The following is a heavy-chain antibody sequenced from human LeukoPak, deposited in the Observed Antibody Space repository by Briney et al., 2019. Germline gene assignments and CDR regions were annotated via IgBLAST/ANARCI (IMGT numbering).Heavy chain of an antibody. CDR2: ISYDGSKE. CDR1: GFTFSDYA. J-gene: IGHJ4*02. Sequence: GRSLRLSCAASGFTFSDYAMHWVRQAPGKGLDWVTLISYDGSKEFYADSVKGRFTISRDNSKSTLYLQMNSLRPEDTAVYYCAIPRAGFWGQGTLVTVPS. V-gene: IGHV3-30*03. CDR3: AIPRAGF.